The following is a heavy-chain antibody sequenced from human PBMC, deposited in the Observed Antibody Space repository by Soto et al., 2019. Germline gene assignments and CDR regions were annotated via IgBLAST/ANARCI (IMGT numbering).Heavy chain of an antibody. V-gene: IGHV1-69*02. CDR1: GDTFTFYS. Sequence: GASVKVSCKASGDTFTFYSINWVRQAPGLGLEWMGRINPILSMSNYAQRFQGRVTMTADKSTSTAYMELSSLRSEDTAIYYCASSYGSGYRAFDYWGQGALVSVSS. D-gene: IGHD3-10*01. CDR2: INPILSMS. J-gene: IGHJ4*02. CDR3: ASSYGSGYRAFDY.